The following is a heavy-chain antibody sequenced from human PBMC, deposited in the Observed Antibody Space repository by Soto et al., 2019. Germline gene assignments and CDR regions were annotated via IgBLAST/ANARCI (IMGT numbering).Heavy chain of an antibody. CDR1: GFTLSSYS. CDR2: ISSSSSYI. Sequence: PGGSLRLSCAASGFTLSSYSMNWVRQAPGKGLEWVSSISSSSSYIYYADSVKGRFTISRDNAKNSLYLQMNSLRAEDTAVYYCARGFKAAAGTVDYWGQGTLVTVSS. V-gene: IGHV3-21*01. CDR3: ARGFKAAAGTVDY. J-gene: IGHJ4*02. D-gene: IGHD6-13*01.